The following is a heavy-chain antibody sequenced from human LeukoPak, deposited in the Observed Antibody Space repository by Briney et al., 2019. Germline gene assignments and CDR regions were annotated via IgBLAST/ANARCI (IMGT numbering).Heavy chain of an antibody. D-gene: IGHD2-2*01. CDR1: GYTFTGYY. Sequence: ASVKVSCKTSGYTFTGYYMHWVRQAPGQGLEWMGWINPNSGGTNYAQKFQGRVTMTRDTSISTAYMELSRLRSDDTAVYYCARWRYCSSTSCYGDAFDIWGQGTMVTVSS. CDR2: INPNSGGT. J-gene: IGHJ3*02. V-gene: IGHV1-2*02. CDR3: ARWRYCSSTSCYGDAFDI.